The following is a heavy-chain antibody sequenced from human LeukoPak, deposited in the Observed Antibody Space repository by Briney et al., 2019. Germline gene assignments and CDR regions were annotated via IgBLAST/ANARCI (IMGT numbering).Heavy chain of an antibody. CDR1: GGSISSYY. CDR2: IYYSGST. Sequence: SETLSLTCTVSGGSISSYYWSWIRQPPGKGLERIGYIYYSGSTNYNPSLKSRVTISVDTSKNQFSLKLSSVTAADTAVYYCAKGDSSSWYIGYFQHWGQGTLVTVSS. V-gene: IGHV4-59*01. CDR3: AKGDSSSWYIGYFQH. D-gene: IGHD6-13*01. J-gene: IGHJ1*01.